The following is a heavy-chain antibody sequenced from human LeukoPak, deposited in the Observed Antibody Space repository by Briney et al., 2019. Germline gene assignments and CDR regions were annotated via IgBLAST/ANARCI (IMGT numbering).Heavy chain of an antibody. CDR2: MNPNSGNT. V-gene: IGHV1-8*03. D-gene: IGHD6-19*01. CDR3: ARVTTKQQWLVRYYYYYMDV. Sequence: EASVKVSCKASGYAFTSYDINWARQATGQGLEWMGWMNPNSGNTGYAQKFQGRVTITRNTSISTAYMELSSLRSEDTAVYYCARVTTKQQWLVRYYYYYMDVWGKGTTVTVSS. J-gene: IGHJ6*03. CDR1: GYAFTSYD.